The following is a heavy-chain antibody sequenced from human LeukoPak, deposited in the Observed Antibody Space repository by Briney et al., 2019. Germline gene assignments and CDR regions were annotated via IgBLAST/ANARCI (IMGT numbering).Heavy chain of an antibody. D-gene: IGHD2-15*01. Sequence: PSETLSLTCAVYGGSFSGYYWSWIRQPPGKGLEWIGEINHSGSTNYNPSLKSRVTISVDTSKNQFSLKLSSVTAADTAVYYCARVSRQPKPPIRGYCSGGSCYSPSYYYYYMDVWGKGTTVTVSS. CDR2: INHSGST. V-gene: IGHV4-34*01. J-gene: IGHJ6*03. CDR3: ARVSRQPKPPIRGYCSGGSCYSPSYYYYYMDV. CDR1: GGSFSGYY.